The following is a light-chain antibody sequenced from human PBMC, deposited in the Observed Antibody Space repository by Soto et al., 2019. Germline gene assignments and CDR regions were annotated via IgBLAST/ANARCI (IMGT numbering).Light chain of an antibody. Sequence: EVLMRRSPATLSVSPGEGATPSCSASKGIGDTLAWYQHKPGQTPRLLIYDTSTMNTGVPARFSGSRSGTEFTLTINSLQSEDFAVYYCQRYNNWPLTFGGGTKVESK. CDR1: KGIGDT. CDR3: QRYNNWPLT. V-gene: IGKV3-15*01. J-gene: IGKJ4*01. CDR2: DTS.